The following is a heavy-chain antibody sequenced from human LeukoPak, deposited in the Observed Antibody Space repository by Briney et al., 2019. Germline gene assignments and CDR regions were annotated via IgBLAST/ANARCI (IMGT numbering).Heavy chain of an antibody. CDR2: IYHTGST. Sequence: PSGTLSLTCGVSGGSLSSSYWWNWVRQPPGKGLEWIGEIYHTGSTNYNPSLKSRVTISVDKSKNQFSLRLTSVTAADTAVYYCARVRGWFDPWGQGTLVIVSS. J-gene: IGHJ5*02. D-gene: IGHD3-10*01. CDR3: ARVRGWFDP. V-gene: IGHV4-4*02. CDR1: GGSLSSSYW.